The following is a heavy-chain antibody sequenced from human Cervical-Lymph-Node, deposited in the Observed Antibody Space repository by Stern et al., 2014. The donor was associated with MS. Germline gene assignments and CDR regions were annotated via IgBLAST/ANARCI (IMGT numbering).Heavy chain of an antibody. Sequence: QVQLVQSGAEVKKPGASVKVSCKASGYTFTSYSMHWVRQAPGQGPEWMGIINPTGGSTTYAQKFQGRVTMTRDTSTTTIYVELSSLRSEDTAVYYCARSWGGGSFDYWGQGTLVTVSS. D-gene: IGHD3-16*01. CDR3: ARSWGGGSFDY. V-gene: IGHV1-46*01. J-gene: IGHJ4*02. CDR1: GYTFTSYS. CDR2: INPTGGST.